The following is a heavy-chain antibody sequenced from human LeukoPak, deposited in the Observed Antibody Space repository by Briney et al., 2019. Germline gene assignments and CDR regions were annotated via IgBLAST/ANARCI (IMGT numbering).Heavy chain of an antibody. D-gene: IGHD5-18*01. Sequence: GGSLRLSCAASGFTFSSYSMNWVRQAPGKGLEWVSSISGSSSYIYYADSVKGRFTISRDNAKNSLYLQMNSLRAEDTAVYYCARGRGYSHSNWVDPWGQGTMVTVSA. V-gene: IGHV3-21*01. J-gene: IGHJ5*02. CDR3: ARGRGYSHSNWVDP. CDR2: ISGSSSYI. CDR1: GFTFSSYS.